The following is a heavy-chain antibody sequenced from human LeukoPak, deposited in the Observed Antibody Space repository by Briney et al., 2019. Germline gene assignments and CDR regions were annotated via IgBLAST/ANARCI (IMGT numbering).Heavy chain of an antibody. D-gene: IGHD3-22*01. CDR1: GFTFSSYG. CDR2: ISYDGSNK. J-gene: IGHJ6*02. V-gene: IGHV3-30*18. CDR3: AKVDYYDSSGYYYPLYYYYGMDV. Sequence: PGGPLRLSCAASGFTFSSYGMHWVRQAPGKGLEWVAVISYDGSNKYYADSVKGRFTISRDNSKNTLYLQMNSLRAEDTAVYYCAKVDYYDSSGYYYPLYYYYGMDVWGQGTTVTVSS.